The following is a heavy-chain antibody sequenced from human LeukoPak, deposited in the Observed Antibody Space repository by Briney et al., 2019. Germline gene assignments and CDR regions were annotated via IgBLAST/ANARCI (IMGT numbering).Heavy chain of an antibody. CDR2: ISSNGGST. Sequence: GGSLRLSCVASGFTFSSYAMHWVRQAPGKGLEYVSAISSNGGSTYYANSVKGRFTISRDNSKNTLYLQMGSLRAEDMAVYYCARPRGCGSSRCNNFDYWGQGTLVTVSS. D-gene: IGHD2-2*01. J-gene: IGHJ4*02. V-gene: IGHV3-64*01. CDR3: ARPRGCGSSRCNNFDY. CDR1: GFTFSSYA.